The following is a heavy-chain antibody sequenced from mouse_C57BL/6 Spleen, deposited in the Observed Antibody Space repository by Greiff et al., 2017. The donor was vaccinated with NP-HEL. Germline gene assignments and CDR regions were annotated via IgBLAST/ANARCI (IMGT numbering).Heavy chain of an antibody. CDR3: ASALRYHDY. D-gene: IGHD1-1*01. J-gene: IGHJ2*01. CDR2: IDPSDSYT. Sequence: QVQLQQPGAELVKPGASVKLSCKASGYTFTSYWMQWVKQRPGQGLEWIGEIDPSDSYTNYNQKFKGKATLTVDTSSSTAYMQLSSLTSEDSAVYYCASALRYHDYWGQGTTLTVSS. V-gene: IGHV1-50*01. CDR1: GYTFTSYW.